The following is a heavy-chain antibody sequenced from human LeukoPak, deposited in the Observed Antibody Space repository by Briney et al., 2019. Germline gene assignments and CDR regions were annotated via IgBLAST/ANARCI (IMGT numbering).Heavy chain of an antibody. V-gene: IGHV3-23*01. Sequence: GGSLRLSCAASGFAFSNFAMSWVRQTPGEGLAWVSAMSGSGYYTYYVESVKGRFTISRDNSKNTLYLHMNSLRADDTAVYYCAKMEGQRLYDYCMDVWGRGTTVTVSS. CDR2: MSGSGYYT. CDR1: GFAFSNFA. CDR3: AKMEGQRLYDYCMDV. D-gene: IGHD3-3*01. J-gene: IGHJ6*03.